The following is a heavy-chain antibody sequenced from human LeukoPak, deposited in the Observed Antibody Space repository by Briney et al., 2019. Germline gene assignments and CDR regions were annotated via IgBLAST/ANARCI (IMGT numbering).Heavy chain of an antibody. CDR3: ARDRTWQQLGPPDY. V-gene: IGHV1-18*01. CDR1: GYTFTSYG. D-gene: IGHD6-13*01. Sequence: ASVKVSCKASGYTFTSYGISWVRQAPGQGLEWMGWISAYNGNTNYAQKLQGRVTMTTDTSTSTAYMELRSLRSDDTAVYYCARDRTWQQLGPPDYWGQGTLVTVSS. CDR2: ISAYNGNT. J-gene: IGHJ4*02.